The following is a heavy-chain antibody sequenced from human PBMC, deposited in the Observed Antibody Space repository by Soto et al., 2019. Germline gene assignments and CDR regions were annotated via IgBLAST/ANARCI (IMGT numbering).Heavy chain of an antibody. D-gene: IGHD1-1*01. J-gene: IGHJ4*02. Sequence: GASVKVSCKASGYTFTGHYIHWVRQAPEQGPEWMGGIGPETGATKYAPKFQGGVTMTRDTSITTAYMELSRPRSGDTAVYYCAREPATAKPEGVDFWGQGTLVTVSS. CDR2: IGPETGAT. CDR3: AREPATAKPEGVDF. CDR1: GYTFTGHY. V-gene: IGHV1-2*02.